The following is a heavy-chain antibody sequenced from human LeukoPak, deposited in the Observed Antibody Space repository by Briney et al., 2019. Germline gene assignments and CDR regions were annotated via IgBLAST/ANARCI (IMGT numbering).Heavy chain of an antibody. Sequence: GGSLRLSCAASGFTFSSYWMNWARQAPGKGLEWVASINHNGNVNYYVDSVKGRFIISRDNAKNSLYLQMSNLRAEDTAVYFCARGGGLDVWGEGATVTVSS. V-gene: IGHV3-7*03. J-gene: IGHJ6*04. CDR2: INHNGNVN. D-gene: IGHD3-16*01. CDR3: ARGGGLDV. CDR1: GFTFSSYW.